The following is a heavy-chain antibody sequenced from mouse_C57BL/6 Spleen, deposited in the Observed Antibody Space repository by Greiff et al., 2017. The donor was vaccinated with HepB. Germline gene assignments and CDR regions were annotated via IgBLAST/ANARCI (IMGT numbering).Heavy chain of an antibody. J-gene: IGHJ4*01. Sequence: EVKLVESGEGLVKPGGSLKLSCAASGFTFSSYAMSWVRQTPEKRLEWVAYISSGGDYIYYADTVKGRFTISRDNARNTLYLQMSSLKSEDTAMYYCTRDSSQVDYYAMDYWGQGTSVTVSS. V-gene: IGHV5-9-1*02. CDR2: ISSGGDYI. CDR3: TRDSSQVDYYAMDY. D-gene: IGHD1-1*01. CDR1: GFTFSSYA.